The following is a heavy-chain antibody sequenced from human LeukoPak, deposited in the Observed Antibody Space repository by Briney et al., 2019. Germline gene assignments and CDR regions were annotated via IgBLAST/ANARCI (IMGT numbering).Heavy chain of an antibody. Sequence: PSETLSLTCTVSGGSISSSSYYWGWIRQPPGKGLEWVGSIYYSGSTYYNPSLKSRVTISVDTSKNQFSLKLSSVTAADTAVYYCARSLQWLAYYFDYWGQGTLVTVSS. D-gene: IGHD6-19*01. CDR1: GGSISSSSYY. CDR2: IYYSGST. V-gene: IGHV4-39*01. J-gene: IGHJ4*02. CDR3: ARSLQWLAYYFDY.